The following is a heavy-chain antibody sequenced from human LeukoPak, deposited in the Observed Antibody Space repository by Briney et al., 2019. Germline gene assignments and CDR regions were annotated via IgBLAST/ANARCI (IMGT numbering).Heavy chain of an antibody. CDR3: ARGSGYDRGNFDY. J-gene: IGHJ4*02. CDR2: ISSSSSYI. CDR1: GFTFSSYS. V-gene: IGHV3-21*01. D-gene: IGHD5-12*01. Sequence: GGSLRLSCAASGFTFSSYSMNWVRQAPGKGLEWVSSISSSSSYIYYADSVKGRFTISRDNAKNSLYLQMNSLRAEDTAVYYCARGSGYDRGNFDYWGQGTLVTVSS.